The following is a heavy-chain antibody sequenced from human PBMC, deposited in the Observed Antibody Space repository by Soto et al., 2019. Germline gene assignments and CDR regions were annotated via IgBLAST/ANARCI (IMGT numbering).Heavy chain of an antibody. CDR2: INPNSGGT. J-gene: IGHJ4*02. V-gene: IGHV1-2*04. D-gene: IGHD6-13*01. CDR1: GYTFTGYY. CDR3: ARAYPSSYSSSWSPYYYFDY. Sequence: ASVKVSCKASGYTFTGYYMHWVRQAPGQGLEWMGWINPNSGGTNYAQKFQGWVTMTRDTSISTAYMELSRLGSDDTAVYYCARAYPSSYSSSWSPYYYFDYWGQGTLVTVSS.